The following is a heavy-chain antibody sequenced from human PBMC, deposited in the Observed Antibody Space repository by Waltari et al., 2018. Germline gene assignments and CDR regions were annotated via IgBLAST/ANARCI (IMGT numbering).Heavy chain of an antibody. Sequence: EVQLVESGGGLVQPGGSLRLSCAASGFTFSSYSMNWVRQAPGKGLEWVSYISSSSSTIYYADSVKGRFTISRDNAKNSLYLQMNSLRAEDTAVYYCASVLDYYGSGSYYEWFDPWGQGTLVTVSS. CDR2: ISSSSSTI. CDR1: GFTFSSYS. J-gene: IGHJ5*02. V-gene: IGHV3-48*04. D-gene: IGHD3-10*01. CDR3: ASVLDYYGSGSYYEWFDP.